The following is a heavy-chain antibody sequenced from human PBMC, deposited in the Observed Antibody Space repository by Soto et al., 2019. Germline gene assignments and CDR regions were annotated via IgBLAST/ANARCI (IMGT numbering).Heavy chain of an antibody. CDR1: GGSISSSSYY. J-gene: IGHJ4*02. CDR3: ARQVYSSSIWPGGPVPDFDY. D-gene: IGHD6-6*01. Sequence: SETLSLTCSVSGGSISSSSYYWGWIRQPPGKGLEWIGSMFYSGSTYYNPSLKSRVAISVDTSKNQLYLTLNSVTAADTAVYYCARQVYSSSIWPGGPVPDFDYWGQGTLVTVSS. CDR2: MFYSGST. V-gene: IGHV4-39*01.